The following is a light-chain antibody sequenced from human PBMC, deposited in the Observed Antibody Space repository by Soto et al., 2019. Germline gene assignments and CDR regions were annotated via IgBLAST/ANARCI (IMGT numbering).Light chain of an antibody. V-gene: IGLV1-40*01. Sequence: QSELTQPPSVSGAPGQRVTISCTGXYSXXGAGYEVHWYQQVPGSAPKLLVSGHNNRPAGVPDRFFGSKSGSSASLTIIGLQAEDEADYYCQSFDNSVSGSGVFGGGTKLTVL. CDR3: QSFDNSVSGSGV. J-gene: IGLJ3*02. CDR1: YSXXGAGYE. CDR2: GHN.